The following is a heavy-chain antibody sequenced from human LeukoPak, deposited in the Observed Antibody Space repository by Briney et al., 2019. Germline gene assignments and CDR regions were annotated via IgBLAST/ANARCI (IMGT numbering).Heavy chain of an antibody. CDR3: VRAGGGSSRMAFDP. CDR1: GFTFSSYW. J-gene: IGHJ5*02. Sequence: GGSLRLSCADSGFTFSSYWMHWVRQAPGKGLGWVSCISTDESSTRYADSVKGRFTISRDNAKNTLYLQMNSLRVEDTALYYCVRAGGGSSRMAFDPWGQGTWSPSPQ. D-gene: IGHD2-15*01. V-gene: IGHV3-74*01. CDR2: ISTDESST.